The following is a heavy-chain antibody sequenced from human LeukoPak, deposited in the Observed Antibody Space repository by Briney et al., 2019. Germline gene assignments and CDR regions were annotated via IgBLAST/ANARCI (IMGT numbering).Heavy chain of an antibody. J-gene: IGHJ6*02. CDR1: GFTFSSYW. CDR3: ARDHRTVTEKVLILKSNYYGMDV. CDR2: IKQDGSEK. Sequence: GGSLRLSCAASGFTFSSYWMNWVRQAPGKGLEWVANIKQDGSEKYYVDSLKGRFTISRDNAKNSLYLQMNSLRADDAAVYYCARDHRTVTEKVLILKSNYYGMDVWGQGTTVTVSS. V-gene: IGHV3-7*01. D-gene: IGHD4-17*01.